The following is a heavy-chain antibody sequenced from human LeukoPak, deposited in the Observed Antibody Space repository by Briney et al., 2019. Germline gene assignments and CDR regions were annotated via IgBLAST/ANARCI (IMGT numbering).Heavy chain of an antibody. D-gene: IGHD3-22*01. CDR3: ARDPAYYYDSSGWYYYMDV. CDR2: IYHSGST. CDR1: GGSISSSNW. V-gene: IGHV4-4*02. Sequence: SGTLSLTCAVSGGSISSSNWWSWVRQPPGKGLEWIGEIYHSGSTNYNPSLKSRVTISVDKSKNQFSLKLSSVTAADTAVDYCARDPAYYYDSSGWYYYMDVWGKGTTVTVSS. J-gene: IGHJ6*03.